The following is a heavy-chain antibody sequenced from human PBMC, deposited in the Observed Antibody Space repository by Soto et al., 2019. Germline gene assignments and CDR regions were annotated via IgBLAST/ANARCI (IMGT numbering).Heavy chain of an antibody. D-gene: IGHD3-9*01. V-gene: IGHV1-2*02. CDR3: ARDRGDILTGYYAGYYYGMDV. Sequence: ASVKVSCKASGYTFTGYYMHWVRQAPGQGLEWMGWINPNSGGTNYAQKFQGRVTMTRDTSTSTAYMELRSLRSDDTAVYYCARDRGDILTGYYAGYYYGMDVWGQGTTVTVSS. J-gene: IGHJ6*02. CDR1: GYTFTGYY. CDR2: INPNSGGT.